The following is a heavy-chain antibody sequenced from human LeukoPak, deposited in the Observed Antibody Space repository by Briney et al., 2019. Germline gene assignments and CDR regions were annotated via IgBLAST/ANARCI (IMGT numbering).Heavy chain of an antibody. CDR3: AREPYSGSYKWYALDI. CDR1: GGSISSYY. J-gene: IGHJ3*02. CDR2: ISYSGST. V-gene: IGHV4-59*01. D-gene: IGHD1-26*01. Sequence: SETLSLTCTVSGGSISSYYRSWIRQPPGKGLEWIGYISYSGSTNYDPSLESRVTISVDTSKSQFSLKLSSVTAADTAVYYCAREPYSGSYKWYALDIWGQGTMVTVSS.